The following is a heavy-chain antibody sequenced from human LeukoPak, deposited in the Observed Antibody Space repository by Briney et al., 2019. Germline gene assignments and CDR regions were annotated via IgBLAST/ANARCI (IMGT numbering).Heavy chain of an antibody. CDR2: IQYDGSTK. CDR3: ARDISGSYSTDY. Sequence: GRSLRLSCAASGFTFSSYAMHWVRQAPGKGLEWVAVIQYDGSTKWYADSVKGRFTISRDNSQNTLYLQMNSLRVEDTSVYHCARDISGSYSTDYWGQGTLVTVSS. J-gene: IGHJ4*02. CDR1: GFTFSSYA. V-gene: IGHV3-30-3*01. D-gene: IGHD1-26*01.